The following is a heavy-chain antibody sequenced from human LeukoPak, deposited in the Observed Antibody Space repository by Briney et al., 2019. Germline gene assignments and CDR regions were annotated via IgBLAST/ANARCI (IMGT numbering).Heavy chain of an antibody. V-gene: IGHV3-7*01. CDR3: ARDEGYSYGWTYYYYYMDV. CDR1: GFTFSTYW. D-gene: IGHD5-18*01. CDR2: IKQDGSEK. Sequence: GGSLRLSCAASGFTFSTYWMSWVRQAPGKGLEWVANIKQDGSEKYYVDSVKGRFTISRDNAKNSLYLQMNSLRAEDTVVYYCARDEGYSYGWTYYYYYMDVWGKGTTVTVSS. J-gene: IGHJ6*03.